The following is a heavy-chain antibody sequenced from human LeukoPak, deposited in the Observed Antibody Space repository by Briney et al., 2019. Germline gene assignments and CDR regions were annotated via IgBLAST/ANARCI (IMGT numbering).Heavy chain of an antibody. J-gene: IGHJ4*02. V-gene: IGHV4-34*01. CDR1: GGSFSGYY. CDR2: INHSGST. Sequence: SETLSLTCAVYGGSFSGYYWSWIRQPPGKGLEWIGEINHSGSTNYNPSLKSRVTISVDTSKNQFSLKLSSVTAADTAVYYCARHRVWFGEFQYYFDYWGQGTLVTVSS. D-gene: IGHD3-10*01. CDR3: ARHRVWFGEFQYYFDY.